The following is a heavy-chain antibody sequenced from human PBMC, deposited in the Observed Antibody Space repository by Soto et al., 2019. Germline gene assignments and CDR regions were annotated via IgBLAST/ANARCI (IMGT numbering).Heavy chain of an antibody. V-gene: IGHV3-30-3*01. CDR3: ARGYGDYPYYYYGMDV. J-gene: IGHJ6*02. CDR1: GFTFSSYA. Sequence: QVQLVESGGGVVQPGRSRRLSCAASGFTFSSYAMHWVRQAPGKGLEWVAVISYDGSNKYYADSVKGRFTISRDNSKNTLYLQMNSLRAEDTAVYYCARGYGDYPYYYYGMDVWGQGTTVTVSS. CDR2: ISYDGSNK. D-gene: IGHD4-17*01.